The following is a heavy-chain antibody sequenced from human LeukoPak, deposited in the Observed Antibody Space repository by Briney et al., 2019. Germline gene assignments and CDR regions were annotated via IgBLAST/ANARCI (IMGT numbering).Heavy chain of an antibody. CDR2: INSDGSST. D-gene: IGHD1-20*01. J-gene: IGHJ5*02. CDR1: GFTFSSYW. CDR3: VRDFKLTERGLGPPSNWFDP. V-gene: IGHV3-74*01. Sequence: GGSLRLSCAASGFTFSSYWMHWVRQAPGKGLVWVSRINSDGSSTSYADSVKGRFTISRDNAKNTLYLQMNSLRVEDKAVYYCVRDFKLTERGLGPPSNWFDPWGQGTLVTVSS.